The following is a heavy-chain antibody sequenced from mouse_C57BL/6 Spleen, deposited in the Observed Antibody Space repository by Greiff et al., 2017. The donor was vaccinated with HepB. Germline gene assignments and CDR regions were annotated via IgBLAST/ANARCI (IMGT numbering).Heavy chain of an antibody. D-gene: IGHD1-1*01. CDR3: ARADYGSSDEGNAMDD. CDR2: IDPSDSET. Sequence: QVQLQQPGAELVRPGSSVKLSCKASGYTFTSYWMHWVKQRPIQGLEWIGNIDPSDSETHYNQKFKDKATLTVDKSSSTAYMQLSSLTSEDSAVYYCARADYGSSDEGNAMDDWGQGTSVTVSS. CDR1: GYTFTSYW. J-gene: IGHJ4*01. V-gene: IGHV1-52*01.